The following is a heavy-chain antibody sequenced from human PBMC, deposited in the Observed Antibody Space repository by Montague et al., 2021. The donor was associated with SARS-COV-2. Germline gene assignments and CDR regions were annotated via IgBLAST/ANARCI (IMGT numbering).Heavy chain of an antibody. CDR2: TNDSGRT. Sequence: SETLSLTCAAYGGSFSGYYWSWIRQPPGRGLEWIGETNDSGRTNYNPSLKGRVTISVDTSKNQFSLRLSSVTAAETAVYYCARGYCSGSGCYYYYGMDVWGQGTTVTVSS. CDR1: GGSFSGYY. V-gene: IGHV4-34*01. CDR3: ARGYCSGSGCYYYYGMDV. J-gene: IGHJ6*02. D-gene: IGHD2-15*01.